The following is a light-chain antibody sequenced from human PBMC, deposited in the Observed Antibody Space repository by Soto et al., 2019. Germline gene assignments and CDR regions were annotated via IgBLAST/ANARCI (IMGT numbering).Light chain of an antibody. J-gene: IGLJ3*02. CDR1: NNDVGGHNH. CDR3: CSYAGSYTWV. V-gene: IGLV2-11*01. Sequence: QSALTQPRSVSGSPGQSVTISCTGTNNDVGGHNHVSWFQQHPAKAPKLMIYDVTKRPSGVPDRFSGSKSGNTASLTISGLQAEDEADYYCCSYAGSYTWVFGGGTKLTVL. CDR2: DVT.